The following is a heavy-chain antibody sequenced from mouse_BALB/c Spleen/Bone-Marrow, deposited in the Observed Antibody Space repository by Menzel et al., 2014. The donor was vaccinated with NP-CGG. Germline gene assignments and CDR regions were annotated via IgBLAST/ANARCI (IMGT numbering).Heavy chain of an antibody. J-gene: IGHJ4*01. V-gene: IGHV5-17*02. CDR3: ARSPYDYAAMDY. D-gene: IGHD2-4*01. CDR2: ISSGSGTI. CDR1: GFTFSSFG. Sequence: VQLKDSGGGLVQPGGSRKLSCAASGFTFSSFGMHWVRQAPEKGLEWVAYISSGSGTIYYADTVKGRFTISRDNPKNTLFLQMTSLRSEDTAMYYCARSPYDYAAMDYWGQGTSVTVSS.